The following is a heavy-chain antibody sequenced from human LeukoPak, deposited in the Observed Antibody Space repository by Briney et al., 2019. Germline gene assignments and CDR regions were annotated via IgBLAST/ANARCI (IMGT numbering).Heavy chain of an antibody. D-gene: IGHD6-19*01. Sequence: PSETLSLTCAVYGGSFSGYYWSWIRQPPGQGLEWIGEINHSGSTNYNPSLNSRVTISVDTSKNQFSLKLSSVTAADTAVYYCARGRWYSSGWYLSYFDYWGQGTLVTVSS. CDR2: INHSGST. CDR1: GGSFSGYY. CDR3: ARGRWYSSGWYLSYFDY. J-gene: IGHJ4*02. V-gene: IGHV4-34*01.